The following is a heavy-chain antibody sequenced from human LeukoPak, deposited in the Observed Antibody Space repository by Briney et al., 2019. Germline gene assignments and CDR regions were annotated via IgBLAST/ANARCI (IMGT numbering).Heavy chain of an antibody. CDR2: IWFDGSNE. D-gene: IGHD3-3*01. CDR3: AKESRFWSGIWNFDY. CDR1: GFSFSNYG. Sequence: GRSRRLSCLASGFSFSNYGMHWVRQAPGKGLEWVAVIWFDGSNEDYADSVKGRFTISRDNSKNTLYLRMNNLRVEDTAIYYCAKESRFWSGIWNFDYWGLGTLVTVSS. J-gene: IGHJ4*02. V-gene: IGHV3-33*03.